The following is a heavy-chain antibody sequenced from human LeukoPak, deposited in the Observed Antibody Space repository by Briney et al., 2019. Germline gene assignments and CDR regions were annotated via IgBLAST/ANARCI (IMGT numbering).Heavy chain of an antibody. CDR3: ARDIAAAGCDP. CDR1: GYTFTGYY. V-gene: IGHV1-18*04. J-gene: IGHJ5*02. CDR2: ISAYNGNT. Sequence: GASVKVSCKASGYTFTGYYMHWVRQAPGQGLEWMGWISAYNGNTNYAQKLQGRVTMTTDTSTSTAYMELRSLRSDDTAVYYCARDIAAAGCDPWGQGTLVTVSS. D-gene: IGHD6-13*01.